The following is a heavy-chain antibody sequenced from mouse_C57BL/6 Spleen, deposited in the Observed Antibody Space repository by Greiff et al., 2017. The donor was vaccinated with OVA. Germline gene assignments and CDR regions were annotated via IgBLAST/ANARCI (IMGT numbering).Heavy chain of an antibody. CDR3: ARDSSGYVLLDY. CDR2: IYPGDGDT. J-gene: IGHJ2*01. Sequence: QVQLQQSGPELVKPGASVKISCKASGYAFSSSWMNWVKQRPGKGLEWIGRIYPGDGDTNYNGKFKGKATLTADKSSSTAYMQLSNLTSEDSAVYFCARDSSGYVLLDYWGQGTTLTVSS. D-gene: IGHD3-2*02. CDR1: GYAFSSSW. V-gene: IGHV1-82*01.